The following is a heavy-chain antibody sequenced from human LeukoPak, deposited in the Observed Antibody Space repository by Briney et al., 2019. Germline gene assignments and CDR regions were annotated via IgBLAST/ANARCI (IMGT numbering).Heavy chain of an antibody. CDR2: ISAYNGNT. V-gene: IGHV1-18*04. CDR1: GYTFTSYG. D-gene: IGHD3-10*01. CDR3: AVSITMAYYYGMDV. Sequence: ASVNVSCKASGYTFTSYGISWVRQAPGQGLEWMGWISAYNGNTNYAQKLQGRVTMTTDTFTSTAYMELRSLRSDDTAVYYCAVSITMAYYYGMDVWGKGTTVTVSS. J-gene: IGHJ6*04.